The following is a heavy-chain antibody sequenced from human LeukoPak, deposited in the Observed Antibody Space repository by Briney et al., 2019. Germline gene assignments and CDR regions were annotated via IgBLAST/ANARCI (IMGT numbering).Heavy chain of an antibody. V-gene: IGHV3-30*18. CDR2: ISYDGSNK. J-gene: IGHJ4*02. CDR1: GFTFSRYW. CDR3: AKAPTGTAAAPYYFDF. Sequence: PGGSLRLSCAASGFTFSRYWMTWVRQAPGKGLEWVAVISYDGSNKYYADSVKGRFTISRDNSKNTLYLQMNSLRAEDTAVYYCAKAPTGTAAAPYYFDFWGQGTLVTVSS. D-gene: IGHD6-13*01.